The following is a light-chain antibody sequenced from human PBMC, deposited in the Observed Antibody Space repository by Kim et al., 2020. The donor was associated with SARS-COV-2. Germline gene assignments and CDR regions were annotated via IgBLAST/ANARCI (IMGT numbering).Light chain of an antibody. CDR3: QQYGSSPRT. CDR1: QSVSSNY. Sequence: EIVLTQSPGTLSLSPGERATLSCRASQSVSSNYLAWYQQKPGQDPRLLIYGPSSRATGIPDRFSGSGSGTDFTLTISRLEPEDFAVYYCQQYGSSPRTFGQGTKVDIK. V-gene: IGKV3-20*01. J-gene: IGKJ1*01. CDR2: GPS.